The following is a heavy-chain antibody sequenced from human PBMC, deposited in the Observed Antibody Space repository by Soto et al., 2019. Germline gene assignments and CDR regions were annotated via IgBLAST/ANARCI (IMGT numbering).Heavy chain of an antibody. CDR1: GFTFSRYA. CDR3: ARDLYSSSARYFDY. D-gene: IGHD6-6*01. V-gene: IGHV3-23*01. J-gene: IGHJ4*02. Sequence: GESLKISCTASGFTFSRYAMSWVRQAPGKGLEWVSTISDSGSTYYAESVKGRLTISRDNSKHTLYLQMSSLRAEDTAVYYCARDLYSSSARYFDYWGQGTLVTVSS. CDR2: ISDSGST.